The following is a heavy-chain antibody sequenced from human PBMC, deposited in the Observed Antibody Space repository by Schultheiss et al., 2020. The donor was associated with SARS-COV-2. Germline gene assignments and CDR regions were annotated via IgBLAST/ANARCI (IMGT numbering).Heavy chain of an antibody. CDR2: IWYDGSNK. D-gene: IGHD6-19*01. V-gene: IGHV3-33*01. CDR1: GFTFSSNG. Sequence: GGSLRLSCAASGFTFSSNGMHWVRQAPGKGLEWVAVIWYDGSNKYYADSVKGRFTISRDNSKNTLYLQMNSLRAEDTAVYYCARGEGYSSGWYGRRGFDYWGQGTLVTVSS. J-gene: IGHJ4*02. CDR3: ARGEGYSSGWYGRRGFDY.